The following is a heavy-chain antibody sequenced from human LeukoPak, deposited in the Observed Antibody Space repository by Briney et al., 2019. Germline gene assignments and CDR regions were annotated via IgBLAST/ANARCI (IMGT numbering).Heavy chain of an antibody. D-gene: IGHD2-21*01. V-gene: IGHV3-48*03. J-gene: IGHJ4*02. CDR2: ISSSGSTI. CDR3: ARAIVVRPSPLGY. CDR1: GFTFSSYE. Sequence: PGGSLRLSCAASGFTFSSYEMNCVRQAPGKGLEWVSYISSSGSTIYYADSVKGRFTISRDNAKNSLYLQMNSLRAEDTAVYYCARAIVVRPSPLGYWGQGTLVTVSS.